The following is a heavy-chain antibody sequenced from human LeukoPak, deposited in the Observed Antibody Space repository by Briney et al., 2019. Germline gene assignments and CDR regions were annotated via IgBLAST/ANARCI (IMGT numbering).Heavy chain of an antibody. V-gene: IGHV4-34*01. J-gene: IGHJ4*02. CDR1: GGSFSGYF. D-gene: IGHD4-23*01. CDR2: IDHSGST. Sequence: SETLSLTCAVYGGSFSGYFWSRIRQPPGKGLEWIGEIDHSGSTNCKPSLKSRVTISVDTSKNQFFLSLRSVTAADTAVYYCARKTYGGDSRPFDRWGQGTLVTVSS. CDR3: ARKTYGGDSRPFDR.